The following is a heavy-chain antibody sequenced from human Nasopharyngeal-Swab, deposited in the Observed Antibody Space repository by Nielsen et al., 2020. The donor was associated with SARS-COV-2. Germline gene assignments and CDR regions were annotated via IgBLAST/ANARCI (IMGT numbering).Heavy chain of an antibody. CDR3: ASRGGANYDILTGYFDY. CDR2: IIPIFGTA. V-gene: IGHV1-69*13. Sequence: SVKVSCKASGGTFSSYSISWVRQAPGQGREWMGGIIPIFGTANYAQKFQGRVTITADESTSTAYMELSSLRSEDTAVYYCASRGGANYDILTGYFDYWGQGTLVTVSS. J-gene: IGHJ4*02. CDR1: GGTFSSYS. D-gene: IGHD3-9*01.